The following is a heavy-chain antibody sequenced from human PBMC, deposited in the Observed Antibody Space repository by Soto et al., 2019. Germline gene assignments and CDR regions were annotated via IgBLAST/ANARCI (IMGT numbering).Heavy chain of an antibody. D-gene: IGHD3-3*01. CDR3: ARGDFWSGYYTGSGWFDP. J-gene: IGHJ5*02. V-gene: IGHV4-59*01. CDR2: IYYSGST. CDR1: GGSISSYY. Sequence: ETLSLTCTVSGGSISSYYWSWIRQPPGKGLEWIGYIYYSGSTNYNPSLKSRVTISVDTSKNQFSLKLSSVTAADTAVYYCARGDFWSGYYTGSGWFDPWGQGTLVTVSS.